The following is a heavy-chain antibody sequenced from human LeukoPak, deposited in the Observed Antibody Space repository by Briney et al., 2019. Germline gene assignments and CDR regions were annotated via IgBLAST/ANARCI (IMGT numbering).Heavy chain of an antibody. D-gene: IGHD3-22*01. CDR1: GFTFSNAW. CDR3: TTEAYYYDSGAIKYFDY. J-gene: IGHJ4*02. V-gene: IGHV3-15*01. Sequence: KPGGSLRLSCAASGFTFSNAWMSWVRQAPGKGLEWVGRIKSKTDGGATHYAAPVKGRFTISRDDSKNTLYLQMNSLKTEDTAMYYCTTEAYYYDSGAIKYFDYWGQGTLVTGSS. CDR2: IKSKTDGGAT.